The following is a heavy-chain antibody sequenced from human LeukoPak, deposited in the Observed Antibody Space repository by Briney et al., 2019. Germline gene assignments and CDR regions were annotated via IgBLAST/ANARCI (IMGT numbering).Heavy chain of an antibody. CDR3: ARQMGQQLIFDY. Sequence: SETLSLTCAVSGASISSGGYSWSWLRQPPGKGLEWIGYIYHSGSTYYNPSLKSRVTISVDRSKNQFSLKLSSVTAADTAVYYCARQMGQQLIFDYWGQGTLVTVSS. D-gene: IGHD6-13*01. CDR2: IYHSGST. J-gene: IGHJ4*02. V-gene: IGHV4-30-2*01. CDR1: GASISSGGYS.